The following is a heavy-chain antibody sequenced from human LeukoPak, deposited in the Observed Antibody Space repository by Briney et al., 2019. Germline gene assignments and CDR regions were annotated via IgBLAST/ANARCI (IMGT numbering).Heavy chain of an antibody. Sequence: SETLSLTCTVSGGSISSSSYYWGWIRQPPGKGLEWIGSIYYSGSTYYNPSLKSRVTISVDTSKNQFSLKLSSVTAADTAVYYCARVIARLFDYWGQGTLVTVSS. V-gene: IGHV4-39*07. CDR2: IYYSGST. CDR1: GGSISSSSYY. J-gene: IGHJ4*02. CDR3: ARVIARLFDY. D-gene: IGHD2/OR15-2a*01.